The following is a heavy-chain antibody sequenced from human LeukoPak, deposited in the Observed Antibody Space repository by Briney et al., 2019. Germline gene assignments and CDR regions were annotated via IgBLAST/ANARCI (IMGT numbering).Heavy chain of an antibody. D-gene: IGHD3-10*01. CDR2: IYSSGST. CDR3: ARQTRYYYAFDI. Sequence: PSETLSLTCTVSGASMTTYYWSWIRQPPGKGLEWVAYIYSSGSTNYNPSLKSRLTISIDTPKKQFSLKLSSVTAADTAVYYCARQTRYYYAFDIWGQGTMVTVSS. J-gene: IGHJ3*02. V-gene: IGHV4-59*08. CDR1: GASMTTYY.